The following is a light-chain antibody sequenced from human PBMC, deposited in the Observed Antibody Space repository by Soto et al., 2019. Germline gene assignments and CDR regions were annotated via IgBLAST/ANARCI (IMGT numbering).Light chain of an antibody. CDR1: QRISNW. CDR2: DAS. Sequence: DIQMTQSPSTLSASVGDRVTITCRASQRISNWLAWYQQKPGKAPKLLIYDASSLKSGVPSRFSGSGSVTEFTLTISSLQPDDFATYYCQQYNTYSLYTFGQGTKLEIK. V-gene: IGKV1-5*01. CDR3: QQYNTYSLYT. J-gene: IGKJ2*01.